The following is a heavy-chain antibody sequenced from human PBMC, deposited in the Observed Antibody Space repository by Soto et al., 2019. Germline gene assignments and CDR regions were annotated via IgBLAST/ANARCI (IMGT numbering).Heavy chain of an antibody. J-gene: IGHJ4*02. CDR3: ARGMGIATTGRYDY. D-gene: IGHD1-1*01. Sequence: EVQLVESGGGSVQPGGSLRLSCAASGITISSNGMNWVRQAPGKGLEWVSYISSSSDTIYYADFVKGRFTISRDNAKNSLYLQVNSLRVEDTATYYCARGMGIATTGRYDYWGQGTLVTVSS. V-gene: IGHV3-48*01. CDR2: ISSSSDTI. CDR1: GITISSNG.